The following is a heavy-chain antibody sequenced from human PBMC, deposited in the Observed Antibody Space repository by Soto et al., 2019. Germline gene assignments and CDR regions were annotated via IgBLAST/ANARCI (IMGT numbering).Heavy chain of an antibody. Sequence: PSETLSLTCAVYGGSFSGYYWSWIRQPPGKGLEWIGEINHSGSTNYNPSLKSRVTISVDTSKNQFSLKLSSVTAADTAVYYCAREVVVGAHIDSWGQGTLVTVSS. CDR2: INHSGST. CDR3: AREVVVGAHIDS. D-gene: IGHD1-26*01. CDR1: GGSFSGYY. V-gene: IGHV4-34*01. J-gene: IGHJ4*02.